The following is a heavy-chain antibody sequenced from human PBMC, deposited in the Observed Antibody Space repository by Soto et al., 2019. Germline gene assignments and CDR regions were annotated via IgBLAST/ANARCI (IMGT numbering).Heavy chain of an antibody. J-gene: IGHJ4*02. CDR2: LYWDDDK. CDR3: AHSLAQWGGDCYPNFDD. D-gene: IGHD2-21*02. Sequence: QITLKESGPTLVKPTQTLTLTCTFSGFSLSTSGVGVGWIRQPPGKALEWLALLYWDDDKRYSPSLRSRITIAKDTSKNQVVLTLTNMDPVDTATYYCAHSLAQWGGDCYPNFDDWGQGALVTVSS. CDR1: GFSLSTSGVG. V-gene: IGHV2-5*02.